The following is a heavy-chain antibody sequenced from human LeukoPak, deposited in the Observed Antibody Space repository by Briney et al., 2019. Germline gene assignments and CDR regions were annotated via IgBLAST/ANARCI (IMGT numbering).Heavy chain of an antibody. V-gene: IGHV4-4*02. CDR3: AGLVGRYSSGLYYYYFDY. Sequence: KSSGTLSLTCTVSGDSINSLDLWSWVRQPPGQGLEWIGEVYLSGTTHSNPSVKSRVTISIDKSKNQFFLNLSSVTAADTAVYYCAGLVGRYSSGLYYYYFDYWGQGILVTVSS. CDR1: GDSINSLDL. D-gene: IGHD3-22*01. CDR2: VYLSGTT. J-gene: IGHJ4*02.